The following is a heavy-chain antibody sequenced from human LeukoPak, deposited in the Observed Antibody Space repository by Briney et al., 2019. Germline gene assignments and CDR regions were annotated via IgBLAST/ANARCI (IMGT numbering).Heavy chain of an antibody. Sequence: SETLSLTCAVYGVSFSGYYWSWIRQPPGKGLEWIGEINHSGSTNYNPSLKSRVTISVDTSKNQFSLKLSSVTAADTAVYYCAGGYCSSTSCLGFYGMDVWGQGTTVTVSS. D-gene: IGHD2-2*01. J-gene: IGHJ6*02. CDR1: GVSFSGYY. CDR2: INHSGST. CDR3: AGGYCSSTSCLGFYGMDV. V-gene: IGHV4-34*01.